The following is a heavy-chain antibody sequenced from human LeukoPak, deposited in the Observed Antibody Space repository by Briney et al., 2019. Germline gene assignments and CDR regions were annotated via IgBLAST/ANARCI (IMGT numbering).Heavy chain of an antibody. Sequence: GGPLRLSCRASGFTFSDYAMSWVRQAPGKGLEWVGFIRSEAYGGAPDYAASVKGRFSISRDDSKSIAYLQMNSLKTADAAVYYCVRDRHTDYYVSRDYWGPTALGFDYWGQGTLVTVSS. CDR1: GFTFSDYA. CDR3: VRDRHTDYYVSRDYWGPTALGFDY. D-gene: IGHD3-22*01. CDR2: IRSEAYGGAP. V-gene: IGHV3-49*04. J-gene: IGHJ4*02.